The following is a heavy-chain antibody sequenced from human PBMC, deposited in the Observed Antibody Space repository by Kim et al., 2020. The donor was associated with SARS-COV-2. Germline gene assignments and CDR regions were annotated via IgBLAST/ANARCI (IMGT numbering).Heavy chain of an antibody. CDR2: IWYDGSKK. CDR3: AKNNDGVRFYFAY. Sequence: GGSLRLSCAASGFTFSNSGMHWVRQAPGKGLEWVAVIWYDGSKKYYADSVEGRFTISRDNSKNTLYLQMDSLRAEDTAVYYCAKNNDGVRFYFAYWGEG. CDR1: GFTFSNSG. J-gene: IGHJ4*02. D-gene: IGHD2-8*01. V-gene: IGHV3-33*06.